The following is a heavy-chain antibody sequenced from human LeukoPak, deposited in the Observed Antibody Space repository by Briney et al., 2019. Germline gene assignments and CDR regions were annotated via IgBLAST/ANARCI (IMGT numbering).Heavy chain of an antibody. CDR1: GYTLTSYD. D-gene: IGHD2-15*01. CDR3: ASDIGYCSGGSCHNWFDP. J-gene: IGHJ5*02. Sequence: ASVKVSCKASGYTLTSYDINWVRQATGQGLEWMGWMNPNSGNTGYAQKFQGRVTMTRNTSISTAYMELSSLRSEDTAVYYCASDIGYCSGGSCHNWFDPWGQGTLVTVSS. CDR2: MNPNSGNT. V-gene: IGHV1-8*01.